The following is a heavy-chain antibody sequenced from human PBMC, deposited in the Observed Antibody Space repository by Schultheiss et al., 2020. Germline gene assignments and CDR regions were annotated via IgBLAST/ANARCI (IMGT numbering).Heavy chain of an antibody. CDR3: ARVARSGWYYFDY. CDR2: IYHSGST. CDR1: GGSISSSNW. V-gene: IGHV4-4*02. Sequence: SETLSLTCAVSGGSISSSNWWSWVRQPPGKGLEWIGEIYHSGSTNYNPSLKSRVTISVDKSKNQFSLKLSSVTAADTAVYYCARVARSGWYYFDYWGQGTLVTVSS. J-gene: IGHJ4*02. D-gene: IGHD6-19*01.